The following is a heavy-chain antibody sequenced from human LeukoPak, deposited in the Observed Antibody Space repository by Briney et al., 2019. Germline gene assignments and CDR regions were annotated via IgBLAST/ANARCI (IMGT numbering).Heavy chain of an antibody. CDR2: ISWNSGSI. D-gene: IGHD2-2*01. J-gene: IGHJ6*03. V-gene: IGHV3-9*03. CDR1: GFTFDDYA. CDR3: AKGGVRRVGYMDV. Sequence: GRSLRLSCAASGFTFDDYAMHWVRQAPGKGLEWVSGISWNSGSIGYADSVKGRFTISRDNAKNSLYLQMNSLRAEDMALYYCAKGGVRRVGYMDVWGKGTTVTVSS.